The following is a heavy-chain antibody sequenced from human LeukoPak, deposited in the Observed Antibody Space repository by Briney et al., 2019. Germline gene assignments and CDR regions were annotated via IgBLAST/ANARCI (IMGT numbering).Heavy chain of an antibody. CDR2: VNPNSGGT. CDR3: AVWKGYHDFWSGPFDY. J-gene: IGHJ4*02. Sequence: GASVKVSCKPSGYTFTGHYIHWVRQAPGQGLEWMGWVNPNSGGTNYAQKFQGRVTMTSDTSVSTGYMELSSLTSDDTAVYYCAVWKGYHDFWSGPFDYWGQGTRVSLSS. D-gene: IGHD3-3*01. CDR1: GYTFTGHY. V-gene: IGHV1-2*02.